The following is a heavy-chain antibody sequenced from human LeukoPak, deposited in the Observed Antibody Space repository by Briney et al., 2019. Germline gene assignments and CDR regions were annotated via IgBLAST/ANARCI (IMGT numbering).Heavy chain of an antibody. V-gene: IGHV3-15*07. D-gene: IGHD3-10*01. Sequence: GGSVRLSCAVSGFPFSDAWMNWVRQVPGRGLEWVGLIKSKTNGGTTDYTTPVKGRFTISRDDSKNTLYLQMNSLKIEDTAVYYCVRELSGSFDYWGQGTLVTVSS. CDR3: VRELSGSFDY. CDR1: GFPFSDAW. J-gene: IGHJ4*02. CDR2: IKSKTNGGTT.